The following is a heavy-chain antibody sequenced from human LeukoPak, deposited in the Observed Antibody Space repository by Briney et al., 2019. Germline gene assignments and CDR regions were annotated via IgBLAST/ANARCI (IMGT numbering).Heavy chain of an antibody. V-gene: IGHV5-51*01. J-gene: IGHJ4*02. CDR3: ARQSGSYRYAGIDY. Sequence: GESLKISCNGSGYSLTTYWIGWVRQMPGKGLEWMGIIYPGDSDTRYSPSFQGQVTISADKSISTAYLQWSSLKASDTATYYCARQSGSYRYAGIDYWGQGTLVIVSS. D-gene: IGHD3-16*02. CDR2: IYPGDSDT. CDR1: GYSLTTYW.